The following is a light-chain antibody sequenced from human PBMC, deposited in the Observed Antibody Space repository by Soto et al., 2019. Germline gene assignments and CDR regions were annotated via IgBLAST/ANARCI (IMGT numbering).Light chain of an antibody. CDR3: QQYYSSLD. CDR1: QSVRSN. V-gene: IGKV3-15*01. J-gene: IGKJ5*01. Sequence: EIVMTQSPVTLSVSPGERATLSCRASQSVRSNLAWYQQKPGQAPSLLIYGAFTRATGIPTRFSGTGSGTEFTLTISSLQAEDVAVYYCQQYYSSLDFGQGTRLEIK. CDR2: GAF.